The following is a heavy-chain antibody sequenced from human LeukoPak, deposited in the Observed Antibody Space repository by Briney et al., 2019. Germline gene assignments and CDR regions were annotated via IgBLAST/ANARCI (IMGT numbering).Heavy chain of an antibody. CDR2: INHSGST. Sequence: SETLSLTCAVYGGSFSGYYWNWIRQSPGKGLEWIGEINHSGSTSYNPSLKSRVTISVDTSKNQFSLKLSSVTAADTAVYYCARAHVLRFLEWSLFDPWGQGTLVTVSS. J-gene: IGHJ5*02. D-gene: IGHD3-3*01. V-gene: IGHV4-34*01. CDR1: GGSFSGYY. CDR3: ARAHVLRFLEWSLFDP.